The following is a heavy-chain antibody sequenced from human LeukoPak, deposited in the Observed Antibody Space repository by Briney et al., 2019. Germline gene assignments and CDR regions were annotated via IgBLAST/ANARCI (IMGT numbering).Heavy chain of an antibody. J-gene: IGHJ4*02. V-gene: IGHV3-21*01. CDR1: GFTFSSYS. D-gene: IGHD3-10*01. CDR2: ISSSSSSI. Sequence: GGSLRVSCAASGFTFSSYSRNWVRQAPGKGLEWVSSISSSSSSIEYSYSVKGRLTISRDNAKNSLYLQMNSLRAEDTAVYYCARRLSGSGRDPFDFWGQGTLVTVSS. CDR3: ARRLSGSGRDPFDF.